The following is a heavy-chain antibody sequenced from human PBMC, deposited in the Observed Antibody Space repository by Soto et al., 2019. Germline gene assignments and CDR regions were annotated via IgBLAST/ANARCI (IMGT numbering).Heavy chain of an antibody. CDR1: GLTVSTNP. Sequence: EVQLVESGGGLVQPGGSLRLSCAASGLTVSTNPMSWVRQAPGKGLEWVSVIYTGCGTHYADSVKGRFTISRDNSKTTVNLQTNSLRPEDTAVYYCARDGSGHWGQGTLVTVSS. J-gene: IGHJ4*02. V-gene: IGHV3-66*01. CDR3: ARDGSGH. CDR2: IYTGCGT.